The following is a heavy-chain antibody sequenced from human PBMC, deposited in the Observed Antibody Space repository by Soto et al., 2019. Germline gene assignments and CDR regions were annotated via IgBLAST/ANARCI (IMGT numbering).Heavy chain of an antibody. D-gene: IGHD5-12*01. V-gene: IGHV3-23*01. J-gene: IGHJ4*02. CDR2: ISGSGNYT. Sequence: GGSLRLSCAASGFTFSSYAMNWVRHAPGKGLEWVSSISGSGNYTYYADSVKGRFTISRDNSKNTLYLQMNSLRAEDTAVYYCARELAGLEYFDYWGQGTLVTVSS. CDR1: GFTFSSYA. CDR3: ARELAGLEYFDY.